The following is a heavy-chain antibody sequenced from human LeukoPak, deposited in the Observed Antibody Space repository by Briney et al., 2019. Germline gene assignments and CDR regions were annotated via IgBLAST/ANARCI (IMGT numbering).Heavy chain of an antibody. CDR3: ARDDYSSSDY. J-gene: IGHJ4*02. V-gene: IGHV3-33*01. CDR1: GFTFSSYG. D-gene: IGHD6-6*01. CDR2: IWYDGSNK. Sequence: PGGSLRLSCAASGFTFSSYGMHWVRQAPGKGLEWVAVIWYDGSNKYYADSVKGRFTISRDNAKNSLYLQMNSLRAEDTAVYYCARDDYSSSDYWGQGTLVTVSS.